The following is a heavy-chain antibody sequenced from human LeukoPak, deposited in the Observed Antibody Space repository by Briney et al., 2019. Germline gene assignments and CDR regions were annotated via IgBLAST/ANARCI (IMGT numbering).Heavy chain of an antibody. Sequence: SETLSLNCTVSGGSISSSSYYWGWTRQPPGKGPGWIGSIYYSGSTYYNPSLKSRVTISVDTSKNQFSLKLSSVTAADTAVYYCARHEPPCSGGSCYRYWLYYYGMDVWGQGTTVTVSS. D-gene: IGHD2-15*01. J-gene: IGHJ6*02. CDR2: IYYSGST. V-gene: IGHV4-39*01. CDR1: GGSISSSSYY. CDR3: ARHEPPCSGGSCYRYWLYYYGMDV.